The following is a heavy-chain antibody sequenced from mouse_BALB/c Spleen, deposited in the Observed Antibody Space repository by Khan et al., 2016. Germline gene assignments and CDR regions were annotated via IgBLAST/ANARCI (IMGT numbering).Heavy chain of an antibody. CDR1: GFSITSDYA. CDR2: FKYSGST. J-gene: IGHJ1*01. CDR3: ARGATATGDFDD. Sequence: EVQLQESGPGLVKPSQSLSLTCTVTGFSITSDYAWNWIRQFPGNKLEWMGFFKYSGSTTYNPSLKSRISITRDTSKNPFFLPLKSLSTEAPATEYCARGATATGDFDDWGAGTTVTGSA. V-gene: IGHV3-2*02. D-gene: IGHD1-2*01.